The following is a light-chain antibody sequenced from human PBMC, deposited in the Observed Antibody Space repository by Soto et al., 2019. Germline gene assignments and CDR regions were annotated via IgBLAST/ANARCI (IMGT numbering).Light chain of an antibody. V-gene: IGKV1-9*01. J-gene: IGKJ5*01. CDR3: QHRHSYPIT. CDR1: QGISSL. Sequence: DIQLTQSPSFLSASVGDRVTITCRASQGISSLLAWYQQKPGKAPKLLIHTASTLQSGVPSRFSGSGSGTEFTLTVSSLQPEDFATYYCQHRHSYPITFGQGTRREIK. CDR2: TAS.